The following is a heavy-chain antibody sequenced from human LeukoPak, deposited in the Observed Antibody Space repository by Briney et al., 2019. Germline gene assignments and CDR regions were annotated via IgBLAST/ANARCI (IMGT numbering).Heavy chain of an antibody. CDR3: ARDCRTGGDCS. CDR2: VHYSGST. Sequence: NPSETLSLTCTVSGGSISSSSYYWGWIRQPPGKGLEWIGYVHYSGSTNYNPSLKSRVTISVDTSKNQFSLKLTSVTAADTAVYYCARDCRTGGDCSWGQGTLVTVSS. J-gene: IGHJ5*02. V-gene: IGHV4-39*07. D-gene: IGHD2-21*02. CDR1: GGSISSSSYY.